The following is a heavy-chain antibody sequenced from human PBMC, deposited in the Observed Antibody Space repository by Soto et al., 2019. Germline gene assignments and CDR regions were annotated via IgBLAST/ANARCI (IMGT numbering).Heavy chain of an antibody. CDR3: ARDQIRVAAAQNYYYYYGMDV. CDR1: GYTFTGYY. D-gene: IGHD6-13*01. CDR2: INPNSGGT. J-gene: IGHJ6*02. Sequence: ASVKVSCKASGYTFTGYYMHWVRQAPGQGLEWMGWINPNSGGTNYAQKFQGWVTMTRDTSISTAYMELSRLRSDDTAVYYCARDQIRVAAAQNYYYYYGMDVWGQGTTVTVSS. V-gene: IGHV1-2*04.